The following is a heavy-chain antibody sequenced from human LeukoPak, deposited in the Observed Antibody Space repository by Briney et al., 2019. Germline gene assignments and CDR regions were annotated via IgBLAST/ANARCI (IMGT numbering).Heavy chain of an antibody. CDR3: AGPLYYYGSGEFNY. V-gene: IGHV4-34*01. Sequence: SETLSLTCAVYGGSFSGYYWSWIRQPPGKGLEWIGEINHSGSTNYNPSLKSRVTISVDTSKNQFSLKLSSVTAADTAVYYCAGPLYYYGSGEFNYWGQGTLVTVSS. CDR1: GGSFSGYY. J-gene: IGHJ4*02. D-gene: IGHD3-10*01. CDR2: INHSGST.